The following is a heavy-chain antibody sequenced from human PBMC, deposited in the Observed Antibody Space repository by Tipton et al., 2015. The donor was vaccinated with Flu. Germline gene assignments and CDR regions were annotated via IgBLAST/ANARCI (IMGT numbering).Heavy chain of an antibody. Sequence: TLSLTCVVSGDSIRNDYFWGWIRQPPGKGLEWIATIHRSRSTKYNPSLKGRVTISVDTSKNQFSLELRSVTAADTAVYYCARTVYDYVWGSYRPFDYWGQGTLVTVSS. V-gene: IGHV4-38-2*01. CDR3: ARTVYDYVWGSYRPFDY. D-gene: IGHD3-16*02. CDR2: IHRSRST. CDR1: GDSIRNDYF. J-gene: IGHJ4*02.